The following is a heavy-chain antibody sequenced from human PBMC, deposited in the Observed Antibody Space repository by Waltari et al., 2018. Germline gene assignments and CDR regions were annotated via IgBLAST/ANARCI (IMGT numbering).Heavy chain of an antibody. Sequence: VRQAPGKGLEWVSYISSSGSSIYYADSVKGRFTISRDNAKNSLFLRMNSLRAADTAVYYCARDRREGAAAGWAYYYYGMDVWGQGTTVTVSS. J-gene: IGHJ6*02. CDR2: ISSSGSSI. D-gene: IGHD6-13*01. CDR3: ARDRREGAAAGWAYYYYGMDV. V-gene: IGHV3-11*01.